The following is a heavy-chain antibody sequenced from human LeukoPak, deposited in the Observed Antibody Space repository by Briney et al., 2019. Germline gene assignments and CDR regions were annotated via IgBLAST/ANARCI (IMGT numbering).Heavy chain of an antibody. J-gene: IGHJ4*02. D-gene: IGHD1-1*01. CDR2: IKQDGSEK. V-gene: IGHV3-7*02. Sequence: PRGSLRLSCAASGFSFSSSWMTWVRQAPGKGLEWVATIKQDGSEKFYVNSVKGRFTISRDNTKDSLYLQMNSLRADDTAVYYCASLWDDGYRGQGTLVTVSS. CDR3: ASLWDDGY. CDR1: GFSFSSSW.